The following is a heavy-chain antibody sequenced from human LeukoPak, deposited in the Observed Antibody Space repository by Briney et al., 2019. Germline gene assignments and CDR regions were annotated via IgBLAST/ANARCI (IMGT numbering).Heavy chain of an antibody. V-gene: IGHV1-2*04. CDR3: ARDGTVWGRNHYYYYGMDV. CDR2: INPNSGGT. J-gene: IGHJ6*02. Sequence: GSAKVSCKASGYTFTGYYIHWVRQAPGQGLEWMGWINPNSGGTNYAQKFQGWVTMTRDTSISTVYMELSRLRSDDTAVYYCARDGTVWGRNHYYYYGMDVWGQGTTVTVSS. D-gene: IGHD3-16*01. CDR1: GYTFTGYY.